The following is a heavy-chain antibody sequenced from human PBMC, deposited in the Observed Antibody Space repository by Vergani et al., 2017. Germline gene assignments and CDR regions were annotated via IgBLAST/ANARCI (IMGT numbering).Heavy chain of an antibody. J-gene: IGHJ4*02. D-gene: IGHD3-3*01. CDR1: GFTFSSYA. V-gene: IGHV3-30-3*01. CDR3: ARDLNYDFWSGYYDY. Sequence: QVQLVESAGGVVQPGRSLRLSCAASGFTFSSYAMHWVRQAPGKGLEWVAVISYDGSNKYYADSVKGRFTISRDNSKNTLYLQMNSLRAEDTAVYYCARDLNYDFWSGYYDYWGQGTLVTVSS. CDR2: ISYDGSNK.